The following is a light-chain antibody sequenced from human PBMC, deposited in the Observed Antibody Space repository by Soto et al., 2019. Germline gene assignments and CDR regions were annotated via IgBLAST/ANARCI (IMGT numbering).Light chain of an antibody. CDR2: EVS. CDR1: SSDVGGYNY. Sequence: QSALTQPASVSGSPGQSITISCTGTSSDVGGYNYVSWYQQHPGKAPKLMIYEVSNRPSGVSNRFSGSKSGNTASLTIYGLQAEDEADYHCCSYAGSTTWVFGGGTKVTVL. J-gene: IGLJ3*02. V-gene: IGLV2-23*02. CDR3: CSYAGSTTWV.